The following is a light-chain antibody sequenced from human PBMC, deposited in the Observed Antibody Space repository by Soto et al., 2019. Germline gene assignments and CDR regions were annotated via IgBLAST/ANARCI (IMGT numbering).Light chain of an antibody. CDR2: SAS. Sequence: DIQITQSPSSLSASIGDRETIHCLESQGISTYLNWYLQKPGKAPKLLIYSASSLQSGVPSRLSGSGSETDFTLTISSLQPEDFATYSCQQSYSTTWTFGQGTNVDIK. CDR1: QGISTY. CDR3: QQSYSTTWT. V-gene: IGKV1-39*01. J-gene: IGKJ1*01.